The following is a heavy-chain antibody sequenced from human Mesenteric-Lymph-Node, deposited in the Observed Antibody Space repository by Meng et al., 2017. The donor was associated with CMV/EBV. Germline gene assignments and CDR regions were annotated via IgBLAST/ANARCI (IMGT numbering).Heavy chain of an antibody. CDR1: GFTFSSYS. CDR2: ISSSSSYI. J-gene: IGHJ6*02. V-gene: IGHV3-21*01. CDR3: AKDPNLRFLEWLLRGDYYYGMDV. Sequence: GESLKISCAASGFTFSSYSMNWVRQAPGKGLEWVSSISSSSSYIYYADSVKGRFTISRDNSKNTLYLQMNSLRAEDTAVYYCAKDPNLRFLEWLLRGDYYYGMDVWGQGTTVTVSS. D-gene: IGHD3-3*01.